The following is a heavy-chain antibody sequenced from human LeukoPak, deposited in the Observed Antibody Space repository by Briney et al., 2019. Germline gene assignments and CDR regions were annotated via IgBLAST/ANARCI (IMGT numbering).Heavy chain of an antibody. CDR1: GFTFDDYA. CDR3: AKGIVATIANGYMDV. D-gene: IGHD5-12*01. Sequence: GRSLRLSCAASGFTFDDYAMHWVRQAPGKGLEWVSGISWNSGTIGYADSVKGRFTISRDNAKNSLNLQMHSLRAEDMALYYCAKGIVATIANGYMDVWGKGTMVTVSS. J-gene: IGHJ6*03. V-gene: IGHV3-9*03. CDR2: ISWNSGTI.